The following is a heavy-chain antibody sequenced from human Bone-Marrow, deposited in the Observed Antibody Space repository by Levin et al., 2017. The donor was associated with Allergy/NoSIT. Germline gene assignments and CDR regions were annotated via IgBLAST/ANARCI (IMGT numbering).Heavy chain of an antibody. V-gene: IGHV7-4-1*02. CDR2: INTNTGNP. Sequence: ASVKVSCKASGYTFTSYAMNWVRQAPGQGLEWMGWINTNTGNPTYAQGFTGRFVFSLDTSVSTAYLQISSLKAEDTAVYYCASVLCSGGSCSWFDPWGQGTLVTVSS. CDR1: GYTFTSYA. J-gene: IGHJ5*02. D-gene: IGHD2-15*01. CDR3: ASVLCSGGSCSWFDP.